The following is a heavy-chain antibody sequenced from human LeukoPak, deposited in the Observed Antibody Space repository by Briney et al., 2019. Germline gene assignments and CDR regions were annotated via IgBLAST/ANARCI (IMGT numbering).Heavy chain of an antibody. V-gene: IGHV3-33*01. CDR1: GFTFSGFG. J-gene: IGHJ3*02. Sequence: GGSLRLSCAASGFTFSGFGMHWVRQAPGKGLEWVAVIWYDGSNKYYADSVKGRFTISRDNSKNTLYLQMNSLRAEDTAVYYCASDDSSGYGAFDIWGQGTMVTVSS. D-gene: IGHD3-22*01. CDR2: IWYDGSNK. CDR3: ASDDSSGYGAFDI.